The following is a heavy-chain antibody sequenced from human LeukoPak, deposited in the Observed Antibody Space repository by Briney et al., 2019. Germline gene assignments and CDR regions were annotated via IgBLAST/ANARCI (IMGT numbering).Heavy chain of an antibody. J-gene: IGHJ4*02. CDR3: ARASYSYDINGWVPFDY. D-gene: IGHD3-22*01. CDR2: IDHTGST. Sequence: SETLSLTCTVSGGSISSYYWSWIRQPPGKGLEWIGYIDHTGSTNYNPSLNSRVTISGDTSKNQFSLRLSSVTTADTAVYYCARASYSYDINGWVPFDYWGQGTLVTVSS. CDR1: GGSISSYY. V-gene: IGHV4-59*08.